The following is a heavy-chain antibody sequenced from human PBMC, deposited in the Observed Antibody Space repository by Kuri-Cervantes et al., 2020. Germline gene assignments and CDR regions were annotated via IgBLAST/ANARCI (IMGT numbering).Heavy chain of an antibody. CDR1: GYTFTSYG. CDR2: ISAYNGNT. V-gene: IGHV1-18*01. J-gene: IGHJ4*02. Sequence: ASVKVSCKASGYTFTSYGISWVRQAPGQGLEWMGWISAYNGNTNYAQKPQGRVTMTTDTSTSTAYMELRSLRSDDTAVYYCARADITMIVVVISLDYWGQGTLVTVSS. CDR3: ARADITMIVVVISLDY. D-gene: IGHD3-22*01.